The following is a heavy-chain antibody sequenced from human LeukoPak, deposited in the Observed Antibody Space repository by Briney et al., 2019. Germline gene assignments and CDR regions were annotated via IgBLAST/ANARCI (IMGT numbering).Heavy chain of an antibody. Sequence: GRSLRLSCAASGFTFSSYAMHWVRQAPGKGLEWVAVISYDGSNKYYADSVKGRFTISRDNSKNTLYLQMNSLRAEDTAVYYCARGKARYCSSTSCYAPFDYWGQGTLVTVSS. D-gene: IGHD2-2*01. J-gene: IGHJ4*02. CDR2: ISYDGSNK. CDR3: ARGKARYCSSTSCYAPFDY. V-gene: IGHV3-30*04. CDR1: GFTFSSYA.